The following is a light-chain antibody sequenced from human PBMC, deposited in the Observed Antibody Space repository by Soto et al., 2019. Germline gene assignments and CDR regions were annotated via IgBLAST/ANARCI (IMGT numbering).Light chain of an antibody. Sequence: QSALTQPRSVSGSPGQSVTISCTGTSSDVGGYNYDSWYQQHPGKAPKLMIYDVSKRPSGVPDRFSGSKSGNTASLTISGLQAEDEADYYCCPYAGIIAYVFGTGTNLTVL. CDR1: SSDVGGYNY. CDR2: DVS. J-gene: IGLJ1*01. V-gene: IGLV2-11*01. CDR3: CPYAGIIAYV.